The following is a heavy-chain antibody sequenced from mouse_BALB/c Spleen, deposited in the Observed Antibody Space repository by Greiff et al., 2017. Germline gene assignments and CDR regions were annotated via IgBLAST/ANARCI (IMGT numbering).Heavy chain of an antibody. Sequence: DVMLVESGGGLVQPGGSRKLSCAASGFTFSSFGMHWVRQAPEKGLEWVAYISSGSSTIYYADTVKGRFTISRDNPKNTLFLQMTSLRSEDTAMYYCARRLRPYYAMDYWGQGTSVTVSS. V-gene: IGHV5-17*02. D-gene: IGHD3-2*02. J-gene: IGHJ4*01. CDR1: GFTFSSFG. CDR3: ARRLRPYYAMDY. CDR2: ISSGSSTI.